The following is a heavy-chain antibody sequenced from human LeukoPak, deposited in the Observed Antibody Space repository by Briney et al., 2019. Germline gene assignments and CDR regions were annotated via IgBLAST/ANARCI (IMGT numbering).Heavy chain of an antibody. D-gene: IGHD3-16*01. J-gene: IGHJ3*02. CDR1: GGSISSGGYY. CDR3: ARVWGHNGAFDI. Sequence: PSETLSLTCTVSGGSISSGGYYWSWIRQHPGKGLEWIGYIYYSGSTYYNPSLKSRVTISVDTSENQFSLKLSSVTAADTAVYYCARVWGHNGAFDIWGQGTMVTVSS. V-gene: IGHV4-31*03. CDR2: IYYSGST.